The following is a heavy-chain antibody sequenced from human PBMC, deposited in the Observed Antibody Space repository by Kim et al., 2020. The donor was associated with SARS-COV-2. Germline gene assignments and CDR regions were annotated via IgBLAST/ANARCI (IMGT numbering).Heavy chain of an antibody. CDR3: ARRRGWNTGSSFDY. V-gene: IGHV5-51*01. CDR1: GYRFSSYW. J-gene: IGHJ4*02. Sequence: GESLQISCRSSGYRFSSYWIGWVRQMPGKGLEWMGIIYPGDSDTRYSPSFQGQVTISADKSISTAYLQWSSLKASDTAMYYCARRRGWNTGSSFDYWGQGTLVTVSS. CDR2: IYPGDSDT. D-gene: IGHD1-1*01.